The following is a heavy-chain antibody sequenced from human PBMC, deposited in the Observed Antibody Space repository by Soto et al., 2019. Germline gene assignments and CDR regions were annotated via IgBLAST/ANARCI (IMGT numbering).Heavy chain of an antibody. V-gene: IGHV3-64D*06. Sequence: GGSLRLSCSASGFTFSSYAMHWVRQAPGKGLEYVSAISSNGGSTYYADSVKGRFTISRDNSKNTLYLQMSSLRAEDTAVYYCVKDHTRNYCSSTSCYAADYYSDYWGQGTLVTVS. J-gene: IGHJ4*02. CDR3: VKDHTRNYCSSTSCYAADYYSDY. D-gene: IGHD2-2*01. CDR2: ISSNGGST. CDR1: GFTFSSYA.